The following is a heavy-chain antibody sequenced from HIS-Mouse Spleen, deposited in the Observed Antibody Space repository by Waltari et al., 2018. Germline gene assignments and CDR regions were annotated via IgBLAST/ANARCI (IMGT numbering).Heavy chain of an antibody. D-gene: IGHD6-13*01. J-gene: IGHJ2*01. V-gene: IGHV4-39*07. CDR3: AREIPYSSSWYDWYFDL. Sequence: QLQLQESGPGLVKPSETLSLTCTVSGGSISSSSYYWGWIRQPPGKGLEGIGSIYYRGRTYDNPSLKSRVTISVDTSKNQCSLKLSSVTAADTAVYYCAREIPYSSSWYDWYFDLWGRGTLVTVSS. CDR2: IYYRGRT. CDR1: GGSISSSSYY.